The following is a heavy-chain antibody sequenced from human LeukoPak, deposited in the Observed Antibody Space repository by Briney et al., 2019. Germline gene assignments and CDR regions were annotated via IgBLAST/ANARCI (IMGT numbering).Heavy chain of an antibody. J-gene: IGHJ5*02. D-gene: IGHD6-19*01. V-gene: IGHV3-21*01. CDR2: ISGSSSYI. CDR1: GFTFSSYS. Sequence: PGGSLRLSCAASGFTFSSYSMNWIRQAPGKGLEWVSSISGSSSYIYYADSVKGRFTISRDNAKNSLYLQMNSLRAEDTAVYYCARDQSSVAGTTYNWFDPRGQGTLVTVSS. CDR3: ARDQSSVAGTTYNWFDP.